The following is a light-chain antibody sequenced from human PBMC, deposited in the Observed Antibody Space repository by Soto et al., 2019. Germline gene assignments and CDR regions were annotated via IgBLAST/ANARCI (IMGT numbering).Light chain of an antibody. CDR2: DAS. CDR3: QHYNEWPPWT. CDR1: QSVSSY. J-gene: IGKJ1*01. Sequence: EIVLTQSPATLSLSPGERATLSCMASQSVSSYLAWYQQKPGQAPRLLIYDASNRATGIPARFSGSGSGTDFTLTISSLQSEDFAVYYCQHYNEWPPWTFGQGTRWIS. V-gene: IGKV3-11*01.